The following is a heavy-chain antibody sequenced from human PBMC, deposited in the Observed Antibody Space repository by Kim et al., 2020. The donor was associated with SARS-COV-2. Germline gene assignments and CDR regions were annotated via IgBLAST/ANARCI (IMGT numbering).Heavy chain of an antibody. CDR2: ISGSGGTT. J-gene: IGHJ4*02. CDR1: GFTFSSYA. V-gene: IGHV3-23*01. Sequence: GGSLRLSCAASGFTFSSYAMSWVRQAPGKGLEWVSTISGSGGTTYYADSVKGRFTISRDNSKSTLYLHMNSLRAEDTALYYCARSYYYDRPFDYWGQGTLVTVSS. CDR3: ARSYYYDRPFDY. D-gene: IGHD3-22*01.